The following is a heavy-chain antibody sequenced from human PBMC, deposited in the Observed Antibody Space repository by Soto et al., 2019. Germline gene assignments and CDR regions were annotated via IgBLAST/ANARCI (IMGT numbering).Heavy chain of an antibody. J-gene: IGHJ4*02. D-gene: IGHD6-19*01. CDR1: GFIFGNDA. V-gene: IGHV3-33*05. CDR2: ISDDGTRK. CDR3: AKDLTNGWAFDY. Sequence: GGSLRLSCAASGFIFGNDAMHWVRQAPGRGLEWVSFISDDGTRKYFADSVKGRFTISRDVFKRTLYLQMNSLRADDTAVYYCAKDLTNGWAFDYWGQGXLVTVSS.